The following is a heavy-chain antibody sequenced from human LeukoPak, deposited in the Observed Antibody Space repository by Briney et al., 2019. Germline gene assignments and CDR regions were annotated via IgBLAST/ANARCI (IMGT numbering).Heavy chain of an antibody. CDR1: GDSISSSSYY. CDR2: IYYSGTT. CDR3: ARRNYGVPFEY. Sequence: SETLSLTCTVSGDSISSSSYYWGWIRQHPGKDLEWIGSIYYSGTTFYNPSLKSRVTIFRDTSKNQFSLKLTSVTAADTAVYYCARRNYGVPFEYWGQGTLVTVSS. J-gene: IGHJ4*02. V-gene: IGHV4-39*01. D-gene: IGHD3-16*01.